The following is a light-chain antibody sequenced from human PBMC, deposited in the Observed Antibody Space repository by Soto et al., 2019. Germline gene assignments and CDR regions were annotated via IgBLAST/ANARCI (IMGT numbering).Light chain of an antibody. CDR1: QSISSW. CDR3: QQYNIYST. J-gene: IGKJ2*01. CDR2: KAS. V-gene: IGKV1-5*03. Sequence: DIQMTQSPSTLSASVGDRVTITCRATQSISSWLAWYQQKPGKAPKLLIYKASSLESGVPSRFSGSGSGTEFTLSISSLLPDDFATYYWQQYNIYSTFGQGTKLEIK.